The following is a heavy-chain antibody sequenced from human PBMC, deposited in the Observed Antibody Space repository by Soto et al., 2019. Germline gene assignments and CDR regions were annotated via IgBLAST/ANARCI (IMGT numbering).Heavy chain of an antibody. J-gene: IGHJ4*02. V-gene: IGHV5-51*01. CDR2: IYPGDSDT. CDR3: ARHRGYCSGTSCYSYYFDY. CDR1: GYSFTTYW. Sequence: GESLKISCKGSGYSFTTYWIGWERQMPGKGLEWMGIIYPGDSDTRYSPSFQGQVTFSADKSISTAYLQWSSLKASDTAIYYCARHRGYCSGTSCYSYYFDYWGQGXLVTVSS. D-gene: IGHD2-2*01.